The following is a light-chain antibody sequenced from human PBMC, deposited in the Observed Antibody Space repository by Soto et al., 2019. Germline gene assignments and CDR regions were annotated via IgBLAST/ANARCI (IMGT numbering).Light chain of an antibody. Sequence: HCVLDNPASVSVSPREALRLFRTGNSSDVGGYNYVSWYQQHPGKAPKLMIYRVSHRPSGVSNRFSGSKSGNTASLTISGLQAEDEADYFCSSYTTSTTYVFGTGTKVTVL. J-gene: IGLJ1*01. V-gene: IGLV2-14*03. CDR2: RVS. CDR1: SSDVGGYNY. CDR3: SSYTTSTTYV.